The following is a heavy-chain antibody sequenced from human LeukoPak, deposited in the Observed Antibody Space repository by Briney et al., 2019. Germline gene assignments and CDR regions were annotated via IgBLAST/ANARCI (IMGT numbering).Heavy chain of an antibody. CDR1: GFTFTNHS. V-gene: IGHV3-33*01. CDR2: IWYDSSKE. J-gene: IGHJ6*02. CDR3: ARDPESSMDV. D-gene: IGHD1-14*01. Sequence: GGSLRLSCAASGFTFTNHSFHWVRQAPGKGLEWVAAIWYDSSKESYADSVKGRFTISRDNSKNTVYLQMNSLRGEDTAVYYCARDPESSMDVWGQGTTVTVSS.